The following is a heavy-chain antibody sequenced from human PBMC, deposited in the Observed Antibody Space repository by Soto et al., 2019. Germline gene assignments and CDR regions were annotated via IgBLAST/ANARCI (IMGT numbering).Heavy chain of an antibody. Sequence: QVQLVSSGAEVQKPGSSVKVSCKASGYSFRRYTISWVRQAPGQGLEWLGRIIPVPGTANYAQKFQGRVTITADKSTGTAYLEVSSLTSQDTAVYYCAREGDSSYPFDYWGQGTLVTVSS. J-gene: IGHJ4*02. CDR2: IIPVPGTA. CDR3: AREGDSSYPFDY. CDR1: GYSFRRYT. V-gene: IGHV1-69*08. D-gene: IGHD6-6*01.